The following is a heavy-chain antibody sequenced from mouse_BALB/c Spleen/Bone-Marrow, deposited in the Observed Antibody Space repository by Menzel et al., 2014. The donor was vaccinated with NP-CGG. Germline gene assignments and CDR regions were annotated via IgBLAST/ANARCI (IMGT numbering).Heavy chain of an antibody. J-gene: IGHJ2*01. V-gene: IGHV4-1*02. CDR1: GVDFSRYW. Sequence: EAGGVDFSRYWMSWVRQAPGKGLEWIGEINPDSSTINYTPSLKDKFIISRDNAKNTLYLQMSKVRSEDTALYYCARLGYYGYFDYWGQGTTLTVSS. D-gene: IGHD2-3*01. CDR2: INPDSSTI. CDR3: ARLGYYGYFDY.